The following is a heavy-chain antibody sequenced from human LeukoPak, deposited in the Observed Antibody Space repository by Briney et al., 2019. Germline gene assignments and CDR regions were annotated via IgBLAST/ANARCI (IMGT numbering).Heavy chain of an antibody. CDR3: ARGDYTMVRGVLNNWFDP. D-gene: IGHD3-10*01. J-gene: IGHJ5*02. CDR1: GGSISSGGYY. V-gene: IGHV4-31*03. CDR2: IYYSGST. Sequence: SQTLSLTCTVSGGSISSGGYYWSWIRQHPGKGLEWIGYIYYSGSTYYNPSLKSRVTISVDTSKNQFSLKLSSVTAADTAVYYCARGDYTMVRGVLNNWFDPWGQGTLVTVSS.